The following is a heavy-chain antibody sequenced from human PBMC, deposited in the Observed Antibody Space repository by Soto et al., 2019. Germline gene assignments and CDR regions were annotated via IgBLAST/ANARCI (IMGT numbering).Heavy chain of an antibody. Sequence: EVQLVESGGGLVQPGGSLRLSCAASGFTFSSYWMSWVRQAPGKGLEWMANIKQDGSEKYYVDSVKGRFTISRDNAKNSLYLQMNSLRAEDTAVYYCARGAKQQLVDYWGQGTLVTVSS. CDR1: GFTFSSYW. V-gene: IGHV3-7*03. CDR3: ARGAKQQLVDY. CDR2: IKQDGSEK. D-gene: IGHD6-13*01. J-gene: IGHJ4*02.